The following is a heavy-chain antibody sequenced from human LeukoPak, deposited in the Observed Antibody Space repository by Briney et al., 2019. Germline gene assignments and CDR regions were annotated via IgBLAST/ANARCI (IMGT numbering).Heavy chain of an antibody. D-gene: IGHD5-18*01. J-gene: IGHJ3*02. CDR3: ARRGYSYGSLSAFDI. Sequence: VASVKVSCKASGYTFTSYAMHWVRQAPGQRLEWMGWINAGNGNTKYSQKFQGRVTITRDTSASTAYMELSSLRSEDTAVYYCARRGYSYGSLSAFDIWGQGTMVTVSS. V-gene: IGHV1-3*01. CDR2: INAGNGNT. CDR1: GYTFTSYA.